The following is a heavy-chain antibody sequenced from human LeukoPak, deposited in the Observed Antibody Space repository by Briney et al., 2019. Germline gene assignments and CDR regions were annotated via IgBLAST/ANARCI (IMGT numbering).Heavy chain of an antibody. J-gene: IGHJ5*02. Sequence: PSETLSLTCAVYGGSFSGYYWSWIRQPPGKGLEWIGEINHSGSTNYNPSLESRVTISVDTSKNQFSLKLSSVTAADTAVYYCASVVVDCSSTSCYSNWFDPWGQGTLVTVSS. V-gene: IGHV4-34*01. CDR1: GGSFSGYY. CDR2: INHSGST. CDR3: ASVVVDCSSTSCYSNWFDP. D-gene: IGHD2-2*02.